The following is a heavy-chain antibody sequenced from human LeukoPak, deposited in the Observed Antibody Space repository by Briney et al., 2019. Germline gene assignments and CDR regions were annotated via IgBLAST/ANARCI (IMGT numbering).Heavy chain of an antibody. J-gene: IGHJ4*02. D-gene: IGHD3-10*01. Sequence: ASVKVSCKASGYTFTGHNLHWVRQAPGQGLEWMGWINPNSGDTNYAQKFQGRVTMTRDTSISTAYMELGKLRSEDTAVFYCARRHGSGSDYRGVDYWGQGTLVTVSS. CDR2: INPNSGDT. V-gene: IGHV1-2*02. CDR1: GYTFTGHN. CDR3: ARRHGSGSDYRGVDY.